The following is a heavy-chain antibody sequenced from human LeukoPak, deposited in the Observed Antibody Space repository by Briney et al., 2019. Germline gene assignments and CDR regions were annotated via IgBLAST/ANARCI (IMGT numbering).Heavy chain of an antibody. V-gene: IGHV1-18*01. CDR3: ARVTHYDILTGYYY. CDR2: ISAYNGNP. CDR1: GYTFTSYG. D-gene: IGHD3-9*01. Sequence: ASVKVSCKASGYTFTSYGISWVRQAPGQGLEWMGWISAYNGNPNYAQKLQGRVTMTTATSTSTAYMELRSLRSDDTAVYYCARVTHYDILTGYYYWGQGTLVPVSS. J-gene: IGHJ4*02.